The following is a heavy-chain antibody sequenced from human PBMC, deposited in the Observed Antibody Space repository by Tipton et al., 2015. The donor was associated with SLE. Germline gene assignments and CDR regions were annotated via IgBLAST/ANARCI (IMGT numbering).Heavy chain of an antibody. CDR3: ARAQHIVVVNGDWFDP. Sequence: SLRLSCSASGFTFSSYAMHWVRQAPGKGLEYVSAISSNGGSTYYADSVKGRFTISRDNSKNTLYLQMSSLRAEDTAVYYCARAQHIVVVNGDWFDPWGQGTLVTVSS. J-gene: IGHJ5*02. CDR1: GFTFSSYA. D-gene: IGHD2-21*01. V-gene: IGHV3-64D*06. CDR2: ISSNGGST.